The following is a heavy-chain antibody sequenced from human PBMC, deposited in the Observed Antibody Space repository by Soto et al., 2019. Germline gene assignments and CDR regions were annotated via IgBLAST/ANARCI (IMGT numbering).Heavy chain of an antibody. CDR2: MNPNSGNT. D-gene: IGHD6-6*01. V-gene: IGHV1-8*02. CDR3: ARAVRIAARPDYYYYMDV. Sequence: ASVKVSCKASGYTFTSYDINWVRQATGQGLEWMGWMNPNSGNTGYAQKFQGRVTMTRNTSISTAYMELSSLRSEDTAVYYCARAVRIAARPDYYYYMDVWGKGTTVTVSS. CDR1: GYTFTSYD. J-gene: IGHJ6*03.